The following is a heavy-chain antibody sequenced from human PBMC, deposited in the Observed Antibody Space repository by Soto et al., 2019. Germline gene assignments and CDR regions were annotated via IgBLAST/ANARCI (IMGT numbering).Heavy chain of an antibody. J-gene: IGHJ4*02. CDR1: GGSISSDVFY. CDR3: ARDNGGTYFDL. Sequence: QVQLQESGPGLMKPSQTLSLTCTVSGGSISSDVFYWGWIRQYPGKGLEWIGYTSYSGNTFYNPSLKSRLDMTVDTSKNQFFLNLYPVTAADTAVYYWARDNGGTYFDLWGQGTLVTVSS. V-gene: IGHV4-31*03. D-gene: IGHD1-1*01. CDR2: TSYSGNT.